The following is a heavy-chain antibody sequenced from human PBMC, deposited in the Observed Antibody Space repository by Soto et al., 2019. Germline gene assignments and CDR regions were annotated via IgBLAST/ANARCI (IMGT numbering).Heavy chain of an antibody. J-gene: IGHJ5*02. CDR3: ARGWYYGSGSPFDP. CDR1: GYTFTSDA. CDR2: MNPNSGNT. Sequence: QVQLVQSGAEVKKPGASVKVSCKASGYTFTSDAVNWVRQATGPGLEWMGWMNPNSGNTGYAQKFQGRLTMTRNTSITTAYMELSSLRSEDTAVYYCARGWYYGSGSPFDPWGQGTLVTVSS. D-gene: IGHD3-10*01. V-gene: IGHV1-8*01.